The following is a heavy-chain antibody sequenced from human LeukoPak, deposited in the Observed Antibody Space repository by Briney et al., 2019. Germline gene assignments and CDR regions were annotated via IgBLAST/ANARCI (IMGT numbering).Heavy chain of an antibody. J-gene: IGHJ4*02. D-gene: IGHD3-10*01. Sequence: ASVKVSCKASGYTFTSYYMHWVRQAPGQGLEWMGIINPSGGSTSYAQKFQGRVTMTRDMSTSTVYMELSSLRSEDTAVYYCARDLKGILWFGELLYFFGDIDYWGQGTLVTVPS. CDR1: GYTFTSYY. V-gene: IGHV1-46*01. CDR2: INPSGGST. CDR3: ARDLKGILWFGELLYFFGDIDY.